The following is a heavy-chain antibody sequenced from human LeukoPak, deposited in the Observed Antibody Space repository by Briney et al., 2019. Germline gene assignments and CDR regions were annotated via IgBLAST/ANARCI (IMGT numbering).Heavy chain of an antibody. Sequence: PAETLCLTCVVSGGPISSNKWWSWVRQSPGKGLEWIGEIYHNGSTNYNSSLKNRVTISVDKSNNQISLKLTSVTAADTAVYYCARATGGGVTLVRGVIYYAFDIWGQGTKVTVSS. D-gene: IGHD3-10*01. CDR1: GGPISSNKW. V-gene: IGHV4-4*02. CDR2: IYHNGST. CDR3: ARATGGGVTLVRGVIYYAFDI. J-gene: IGHJ3*02.